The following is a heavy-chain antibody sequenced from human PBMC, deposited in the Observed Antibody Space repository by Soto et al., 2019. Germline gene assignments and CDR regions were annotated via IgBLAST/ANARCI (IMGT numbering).Heavy chain of an antibody. CDR3: TRGDYYDSPPGD. V-gene: IGHV3-49*03. CDR2: IRSKPYGVTT. D-gene: IGHD3-22*01. CDR1: GFTFGDYA. J-gene: IGHJ4*02. Sequence: SLRLSCTVSGFTFGDYAMSWLRQAPWKGLEWVGFIRSKPYGVTTEYSASVKGRFTISRDDSKSIAYLKMHSLKTEDKGVYDCTRGDYYDSPPGDWSEGALVTVSS.